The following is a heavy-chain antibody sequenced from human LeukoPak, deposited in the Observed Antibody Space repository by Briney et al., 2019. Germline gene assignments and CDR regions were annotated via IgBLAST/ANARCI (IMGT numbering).Heavy chain of an antibody. D-gene: IGHD3-22*01. CDR3: AQTFYDSSGYVQNAFDI. Sequence: GASVKASCNASGGTFSSYTISWVRQAPGQGLEWLGGIIPSFGTANYAQKFQGRVTITADESTSTDYMELSSLRSEDTAVYYCAQTFYDSSGYVQNAFDIWGQGTMVTVSS. J-gene: IGHJ3*02. CDR1: GGTFSSYT. V-gene: IGHV1-69*01. CDR2: IIPSFGTA.